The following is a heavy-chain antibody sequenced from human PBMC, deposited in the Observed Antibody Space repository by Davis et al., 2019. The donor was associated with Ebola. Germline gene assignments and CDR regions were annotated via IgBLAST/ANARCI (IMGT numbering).Heavy chain of an antibody. Sequence: GESLKISCAASGFTFSGFWMSWVRQAPGKGLEWVANINQDGSEKYYVDSVKGRFTISRDNAKNSLYLQMNSLRAEDTAVYYCARDRGVRGVIKDPFDYWGQGTLVTVSS. CDR1: GFTFSGFW. CDR3: ARDRGVRGVIKDPFDY. J-gene: IGHJ4*02. V-gene: IGHV3-7*03. CDR2: INQDGSEK. D-gene: IGHD3-10*01.